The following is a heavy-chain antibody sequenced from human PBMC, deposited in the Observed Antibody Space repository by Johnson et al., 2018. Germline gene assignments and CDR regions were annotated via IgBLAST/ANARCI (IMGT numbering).Heavy chain of an antibody. CDR1: GFSLSDHY. Sequence: VQLVQSGGGLVQPGGSLRLSCAGSGFSLSDHYMDWVRQAPGKGLEWVGRIRNRANAYSTEDAASVKGRFTISRDDSKNPAYLQMNSLKTDDTAVYYCTRLNYYDSSDYYFTYWGQGTMVTVSS. V-gene: IGHV3-72*01. CDR3: TRLNYYDSSDYYFTY. D-gene: IGHD3-22*01. CDR2: IRNRANAYST. J-gene: IGHJ3*01.